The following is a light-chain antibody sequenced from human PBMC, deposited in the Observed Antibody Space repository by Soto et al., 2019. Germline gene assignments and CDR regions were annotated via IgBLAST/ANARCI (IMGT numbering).Light chain of an antibody. J-gene: IGKJ5*01. CDR3: QQYDSYSQIT. CDR1: QSISSW. CDR2: DAS. Sequence: DIQMTQSPSTLSASVGDRVTITCRASQSISSWLAWYQQKPGKAPKLLIYDASSLESGVPSRFSGSGSGTEFTLTISSLQPDDFATYDCQQYDSYSQITFGQGTRLEI. V-gene: IGKV1-5*01.